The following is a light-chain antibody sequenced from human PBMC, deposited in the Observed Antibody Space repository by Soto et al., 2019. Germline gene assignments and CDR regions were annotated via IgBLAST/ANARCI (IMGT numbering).Light chain of an antibody. CDR2: GAS. CDR3: QQYSNWPSWT. V-gene: IGKV3-15*01. Sequence: KVMTESPSTLSMSPGETATLSSRASQSVSSFLAWYQQKPGQAPRPLIYGASTRATGIPARFSGSGSGTEFTLTISSLQSEDFAVYFCQQYSNWPSWTFGQGTKVDIK. CDR1: QSVSSF. J-gene: IGKJ1*01.